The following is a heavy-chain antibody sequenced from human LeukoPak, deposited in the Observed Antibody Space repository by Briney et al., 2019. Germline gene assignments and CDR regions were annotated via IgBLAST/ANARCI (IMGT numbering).Heavy chain of an antibody. D-gene: IGHD1-14*01. J-gene: IGHJ4*02. CDR2: ISYDGNSE. V-gene: IGHV3-30-3*01. CDR3: ARGAGFAEPLPEY. CDR1: GFTFDSFT. Sequence: GGSLRLSCTASGFTFDSFTMHWVRQAPGRGLEWVAVISYDGNSEYYAESVKGRCTISRDRSRNTLYLQMNNLRVEDTAVYYCARGAGFAEPLPEYWGQGTLLTVSS.